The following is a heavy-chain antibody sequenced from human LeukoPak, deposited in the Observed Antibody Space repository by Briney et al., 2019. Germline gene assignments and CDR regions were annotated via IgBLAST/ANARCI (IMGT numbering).Heavy chain of an antibody. V-gene: IGHV3-48*03. J-gene: IGHJ6*03. D-gene: IGHD3-10*01. CDR3: ARIITPYYYYYMDV. CDR1: GFTFSSYE. CDR2: ISSSGSTI. Sequence: GGSLRLSCAASGFTFSSYEMNWVRQAPGKGLEWVSYISSSGSTIYYADSVKGRFTISRDNVKNSLYLQMNSLRAEDTALYHCARIITPYYYYYMDVWGKGTTVTVSS.